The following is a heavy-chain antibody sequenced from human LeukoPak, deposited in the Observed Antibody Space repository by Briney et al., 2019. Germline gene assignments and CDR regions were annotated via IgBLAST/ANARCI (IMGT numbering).Heavy chain of an antibody. CDR1: RTTFIHYW. CDR3: ARDVRNRVGLNYYHQYMDV. J-gene: IGHJ6*03. V-gene: IGHV3-7*01. D-gene: IGHD1-26*01. Sequence: GGSLRLSCAASRTTFIHYWMSWVRQAPGKGLEWVANINQDGSEKYYVDSVKGRFIISRDNAENSVYLHMNGLRADDTAVYYCARDVRNRVGLNYYHQYMDVWGKGTTVTVSS. CDR2: INQDGSEK.